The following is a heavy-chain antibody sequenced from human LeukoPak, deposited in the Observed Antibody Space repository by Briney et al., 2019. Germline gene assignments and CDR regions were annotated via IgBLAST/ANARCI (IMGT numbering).Heavy chain of an antibody. CDR3: ARDGQSYYDFWSGYIQIDY. J-gene: IGHJ4*02. CDR1: GYSISSGYY. D-gene: IGHD3-3*01. Sequence: SETLSLTCTVSGYSISSGYYWGWSRQPPGKGLEWIGRLYHSGSTYYNPSLKNRVTISVDTSKNQFSLKLSSVTAADTAVYYCARDGQSYYDFWSGYIQIDYWGQGTLVTVSS. CDR2: LYHSGST. V-gene: IGHV4-38-2*02.